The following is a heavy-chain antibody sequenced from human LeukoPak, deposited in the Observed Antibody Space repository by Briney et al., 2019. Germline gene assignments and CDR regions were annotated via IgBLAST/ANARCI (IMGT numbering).Heavy chain of an antibody. Sequence: PGGSLRLSCTASGFSFRNTWMSWVRQAPGKGLEWVANIKKDETEIYYADSVKGRFTISRDNSKNTLYLQMNSLRAEDTAVYYCAKGTIYDILTGYYSRPYYFDYWGQGTLVTVSS. V-gene: IGHV3-7*03. J-gene: IGHJ4*02. CDR2: IKKDETEI. D-gene: IGHD3-9*01. CDR3: AKGTIYDILTGYYSRPYYFDY. CDR1: GFSFRNTW.